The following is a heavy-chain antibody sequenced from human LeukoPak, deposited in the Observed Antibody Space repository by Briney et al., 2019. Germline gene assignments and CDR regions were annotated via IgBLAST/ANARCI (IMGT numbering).Heavy chain of an antibody. CDR1: GGSFSGYY. V-gene: IGHV4-34*01. Sequence: PSETLSLTCAVYGGSFSGYYWSWIRQPPGKGLEWIGEINHSGSTNYNPSLKSRVTISVDMSKNQFSLKLSSVTAADTAVYYCAREQQLVHLSGFDPWGQGTLVTVSS. J-gene: IGHJ5*02. D-gene: IGHD6-13*01. CDR2: INHSGST. CDR3: AREQQLVHLSGFDP.